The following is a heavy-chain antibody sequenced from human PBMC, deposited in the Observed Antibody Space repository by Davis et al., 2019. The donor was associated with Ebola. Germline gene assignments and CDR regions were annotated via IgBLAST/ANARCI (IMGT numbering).Heavy chain of an antibody. CDR2: MNPNSGNT. J-gene: IGHJ6*02. CDR3: AKWRGYCSGGSCYSAHYYYYYGMDV. D-gene: IGHD2-15*01. V-gene: IGHV1-8*01. CDR1: GYTFTSYD. Sequence: ASVKVSCKASGYTFTSYDINWVRQATGQGLEWMGWMNPNSGNTGYAQKFQGRVTMTRNTSISTAYMELSSLRSEDTAVYYCAKWRGYCSGGSCYSAHYYYYYGMDVWGQGTTVTVSS.